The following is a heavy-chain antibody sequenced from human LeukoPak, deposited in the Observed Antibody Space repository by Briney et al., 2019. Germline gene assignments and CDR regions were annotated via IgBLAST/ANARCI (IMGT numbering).Heavy chain of an antibody. D-gene: IGHD6-13*01. CDR1: GFTFSRYW. J-gene: IGHJ4*02. Sequence: GGSLRLSCAASGFTFSRYWMSWVRQAPGKGLEWVSAISGSDDSTYYADSVKGRFTISRDNSKNTVYLQINSLRAEETAVYYCAKLRSGGPAAGNYWGQGTLVTVSS. CDR3: AKLRSGGPAAGNY. V-gene: IGHV3-23*01. CDR2: ISGSDDST.